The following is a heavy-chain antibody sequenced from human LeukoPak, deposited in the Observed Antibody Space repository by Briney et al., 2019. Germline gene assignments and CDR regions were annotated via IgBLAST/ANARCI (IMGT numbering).Heavy chain of an antibody. CDR1: GFSISGYA. V-gene: IGHV3-30*04. D-gene: IGHD3-16*01. CDR3: ARVGWGVDFGGGFDP. CDR2: ISHDTFNR. J-gene: IGHJ5*02. Sequence: PGGSLRLSCVGSGFSISGYAMHWVRQAPGKGLEWVAFISHDTFNRLYADSVRGRFTISRDNSKNTVDLQMDSLRVEDTAVSYCARVGWGVDFGGGFDPWGQGTLVTVSS.